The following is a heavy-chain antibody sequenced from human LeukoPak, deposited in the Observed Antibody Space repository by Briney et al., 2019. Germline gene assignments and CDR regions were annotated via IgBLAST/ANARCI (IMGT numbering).Heavy chain of an antibody. CDR3: ATNLWPPPLIETKSSQASQVSSSWHELD. D-gene: IGHD6-13*01. CDR2: FDPEDGET. J-gene: IGHJ4*02. CDR1: GYTLTELS. Sequence: GASVKVSCKVSGYTLTELSMHWVRQAPGKGLEWMGGFDPEDGETIYAQKFQGRVTMTEDTSTDTAYMELSSLTSEDTAIYYCATNLWPPPLIETKSSQASQVSSSWHELDWGQGTLVTVSS. V-gene: IGHV1-24*01.